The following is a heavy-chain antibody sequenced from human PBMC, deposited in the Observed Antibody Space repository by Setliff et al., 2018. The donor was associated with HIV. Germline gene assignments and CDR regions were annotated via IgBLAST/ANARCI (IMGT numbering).Heavy chain of an antibody. CDR3: AKDDLPTWGSIDY. CDR1: GFTFSSYA. V-gene: IGHV3-23*01. J-gene: IGHJ4*02. Sequence: CAASGFTFSSYAMNWVRQAPGTGLEWVSAISAGGDHTYYADSVKDRFTISRANSENTLYLQINSLRAEDTALYFCAKDDLPTWGSIDYWGQGTLVTVSS. D-gene: IGHD3-16*01. CDR2: ISAGGDHT.